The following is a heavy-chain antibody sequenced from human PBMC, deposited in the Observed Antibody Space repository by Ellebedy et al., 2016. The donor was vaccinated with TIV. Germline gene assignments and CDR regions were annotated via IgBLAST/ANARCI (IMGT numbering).Heavy chain of an antibody. J-gene: IGHJ3*02. Sequence: MPGGSLRLSCTVSGGSISTYYWSWIRQPPGKGLEWIGFVYYSGTTTYNPSLKSRVAISVDTSKNQFSLKVNSVTAADTAVYYCARGWREWADAFDIWGQGTLVTVSA. CDR3: ARGWREWADAFDI. CDR2: VYYSGTT. CDR1: GGSISTYY. V-gene: IGHV4-59*01. D-gene: IGHD3-3*01.